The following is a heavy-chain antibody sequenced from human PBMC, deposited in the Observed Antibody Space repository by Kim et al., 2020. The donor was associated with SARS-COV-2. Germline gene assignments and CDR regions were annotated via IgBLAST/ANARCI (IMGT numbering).Heavy chain of an antibody. CDR2: T. V-gene: IGHV3-23*01. CDR3: ARKNGQFDY. Sequence: TCDADSVEGRFTISRDKSKNTLFLQMNSLRVDDTAVYYCARKNGQFDYWGQGTLVTVSS. D-gene: IGHD2-8*01. J-gene: IGHJ4*02.